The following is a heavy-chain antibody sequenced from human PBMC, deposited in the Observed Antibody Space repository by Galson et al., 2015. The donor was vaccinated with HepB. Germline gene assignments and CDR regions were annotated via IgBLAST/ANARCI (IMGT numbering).Heavy chain of an antibody. CDR2: ISGSGGSI. CDR3: AKDRCGYSYGGFDY. Sequence: SLRLSCAASGFTFSSYAMSWVRQAPGKGLEWVSAISGSGGSIYYADSVKGRVTISRDNSKNTLYLRMNSLRAGDTAVYYCAKDRCGYSYGGFDYWGQGTLVTVSS. V-gene: IGHV3-23*01. CDR1: GFTFSSYA. J-gene: IGHJ4*02. D-gene: IGHD5-18*01.